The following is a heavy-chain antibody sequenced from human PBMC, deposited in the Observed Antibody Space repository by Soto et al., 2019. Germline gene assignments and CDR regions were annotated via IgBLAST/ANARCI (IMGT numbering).Heavy chain of an antibody. V-gene: IGHV4-30-4*01. CDR1: GDSISDVDYY. CDR3: ARGTRDYFDTTGPGYGMDV. D-gene: IGHD3-22*01. J-gene: IGHJ6*02. Sequence: QVQLQESGPGLVKPSQTLSLTCTVSGDSISDVDYYWSWVRQTPREGLEWIGAFYDSGTSYYSLSLKSRMTISVDSSKNQFSLTLTSVTAADTAVYYCARGTRDYFDTTGPGYGMDVWGQGTTVTVSS. CDR2: FYDSGTS.